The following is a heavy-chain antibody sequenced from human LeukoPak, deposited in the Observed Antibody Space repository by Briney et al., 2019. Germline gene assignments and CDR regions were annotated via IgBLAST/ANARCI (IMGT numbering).Heavy chain of an antibody. CDR1: GFTVSSNY. J-gene: IGHJ4*02. CDR2: IYSGGST. D-gene: IGHD2/OR15-2a*01. V-gene: IGHV3-53*01. Sequence: PGGSLRLSCAASGFTVSSNYMSWVRQAPGRGLEWVSVIYSGGSTYYADCMKGRFTITRDNSKNTLYVKMNRQRAEDTPVYYCTKGDMGGTTFGGFDYWGQGAPVTVSS. CDR3: TKGDMGGTTFGGFDY.